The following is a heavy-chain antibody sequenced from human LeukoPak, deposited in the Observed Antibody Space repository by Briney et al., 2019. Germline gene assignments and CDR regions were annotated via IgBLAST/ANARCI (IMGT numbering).Heavy chain of an antibody. CDR3: ARGLSRYYYYGMDV. Sequence: PGGPLRLSCAASGFTFSSYGMHWVRQAPGEGLEWVAVIWYDGSNKYYADSVKGRFTISGDNSKNTLYLQMNSLRAEDTAVYYCARGLSRYYYYGMDVWGQGTTVTVSS. J-gene: IGHJ6*02. D-gene: IGHD6-19*01. CDR1: GFTFSSYG. V-gene: IGHV3-33*01. CDR2: IWYDGSNK.